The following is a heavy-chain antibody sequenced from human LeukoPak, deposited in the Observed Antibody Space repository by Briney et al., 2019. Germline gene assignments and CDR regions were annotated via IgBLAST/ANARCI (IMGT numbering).Heavy chain of an antibody. D-gene: IGHD2-21*02. CDR1: VYSFTSYR. V-gene: IGHV5-51*01. CDR3: ARHSSPYCGGDCYFGY. CDR2: INPGDSDT. Sequence: GESLQISGKGSVYSFTSYRIGGVRQMPGKGLGWLGIINPGDSDTRYSPSFQGRVTISADKSMSTAYLQLSSLKASDTAMYYCARHSSPYCGGDCYFGYWGRGTLVTVSS. J-gene: IGHJ4*02.